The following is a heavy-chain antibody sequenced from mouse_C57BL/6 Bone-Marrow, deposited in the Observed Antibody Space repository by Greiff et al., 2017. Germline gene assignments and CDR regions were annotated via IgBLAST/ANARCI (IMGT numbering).Heavy chain of an antibody. CDR3: ARSPYYGSSPAWFAY. CDR2: IYPRSGNT. D-gene: IGHD1-1*01. V-gene: IGHV1-81*01. Sequence: QVHVKQSGAELARPGASVKLSCKASGYTFTSYGISWVKQRTGQGLEWIGEIYPRSGNTYYNEKFKGKATLTADKSSSTAYMELRSLTSEDSAVYFCARSPYYGSSPAWFAYWGQGTLVTVSA. CDR1: GYTFTSYG. J-gene: IGHJ3*01.